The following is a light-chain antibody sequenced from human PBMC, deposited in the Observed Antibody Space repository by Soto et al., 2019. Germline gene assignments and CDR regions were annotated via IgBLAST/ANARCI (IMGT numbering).Light chain of an antibody. CDR2: SAS. V-gene: IGKV1-6*01. CDR3: LQDHTYPLT. Sequence: AIPVTQSPSSLSASVGDSITITCRASQAIRNDLAWYQHRPGRAPRLLIYSASKLDSGVPSRFSGSGTGADFTLNVSLLQPEDFATYYCLQDHTYPLTCGGGTRVEIK. CDR1: QAIRND. J-gene: IGKJ4*01.